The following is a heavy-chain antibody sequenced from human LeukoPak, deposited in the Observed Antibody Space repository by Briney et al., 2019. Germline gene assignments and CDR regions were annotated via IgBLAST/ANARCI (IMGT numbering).Heavy chain of an antibody. CDR3: ARVGRVREDDAFDI. CDR1: GFTVSSNY. Sequence: GGSLRLSCAASGFTVSSNYMSWVRQAPGKGLEWVSVIYRGGSTYYADSVKGRFTISRDNSKNTLYLQMNSLRSDDTAVYYCARVGRVREDDAFDIWGQGTMVTVSS. D-gene: IGHD1-26*01. V-gene: IGHV3-53*05. CDR2: IYRGGST. J-gene: IGHJ3*02.